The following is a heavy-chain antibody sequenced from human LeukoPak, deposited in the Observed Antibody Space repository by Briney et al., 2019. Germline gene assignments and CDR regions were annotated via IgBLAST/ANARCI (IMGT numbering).Heavy chain of an antibody. CDR1: GGSISSSSYY. CDR2: IYYSGST. V-gene: IGHV4-39*07. CDR3: AGERGEEYSSGWYKRNYFDN. Sequence: SETLSLTCTVSGGSISSSSYYWGWIRQPPGKGLEWIGSIYYSGSTYYNPSLKSRVTISLDTSKSQFSLKLNSVTAADTAVYYCAGERGEEYSSGWYKRNYFDNWGQGIRVTVSS. J-gene: IGHJ4*02. D-gene: IGHD6-19*01.